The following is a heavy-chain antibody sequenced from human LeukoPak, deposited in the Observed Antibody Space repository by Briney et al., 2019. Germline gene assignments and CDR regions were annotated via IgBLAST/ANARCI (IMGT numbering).Heavy chain of an antibody. J-gene: IGHJ4*02. V-gene: IGHV3-30*02. Sequence: GGSLRLSCAASGFTFSSYGMHWVRQAPGKGLEWVAFIRYDGSNKYYADSVKGRSTISRDNSKNTLYLQMNSLRAEDTAVYYCAKVNSSGWYYFDYWGQGTLVTVSS. D-gene: IGHD6-19*01. CDR2: IRYDGSNK. CDR1: GFTFSSYG. CDR3: AKVNSSGWYYFDY.